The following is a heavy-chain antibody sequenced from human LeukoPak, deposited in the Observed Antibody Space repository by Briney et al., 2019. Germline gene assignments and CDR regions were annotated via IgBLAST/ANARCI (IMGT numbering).Heavy chain of an antibody. V-gene: IGHV1-2*02. J-gene: IGHJ5*02. CDR3: ARGYYYDSSGPAGWLDP. Sequence: ASVKVSCKASGYTFTGYYMHWVRQAPGQGLEWMGWINPNSGGTNYAQKFQGRVTMTRDTSISTAYMELSRLRSDDTAVYYCARGYYYDSSGPAGWLDPWGQGTLVTVSS. D-gene: IGHD3-22*01. CDR2: INPNSGGT. CDR1: GYTFTGYY.